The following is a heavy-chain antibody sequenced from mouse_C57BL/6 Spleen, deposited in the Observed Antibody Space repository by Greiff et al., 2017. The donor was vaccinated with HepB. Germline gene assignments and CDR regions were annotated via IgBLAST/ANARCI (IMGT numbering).Heavy chain of an antibody. CDR1: GYTFTDYY. CDR3: ARGVTTVVATPYYFDY. CDR2: IGPGSGST. J-gene: IGHJ2*01. D-gene: IGHD1-1*01. V-gene: IGHV1-77*01. Sequence: VQRVESGAELVKPGASVKISCKASGYTFTDYYINWVKQRPGQGLEWIGKIGPGSGSTYYNEKFKGKATLTADKSSSTAYMQLSSLTSEDSAVYFCARGVTTVVATPYYFDYWGQGTTLTVSS.